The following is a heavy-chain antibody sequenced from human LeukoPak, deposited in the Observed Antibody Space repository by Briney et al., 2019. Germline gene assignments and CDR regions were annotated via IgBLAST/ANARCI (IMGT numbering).Heavy chain of an antibody. CDR1: GFIFSTYT. D-gene: IGHD1-1*01. J-gene: IGHJ4*02. V-gene: IGHV3-48*04. Sequence: PGGSLRLSCEASGFIFSTYTMNWVRQTPGKGLEWLSKIRGSSNSIDYVDSVRGRFTISRGDNSLFLQMNSLRAEDTGVYYCARTSRRGGFDYWGQGTLVRVFS. CDR3: ARTSRRGGFDY. CDR2: IRGSSNSI.